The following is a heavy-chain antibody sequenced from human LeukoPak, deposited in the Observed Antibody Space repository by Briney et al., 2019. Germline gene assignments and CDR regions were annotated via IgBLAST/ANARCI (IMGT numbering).Heavy chain of an antibody. CDR3: ARERDHGYSYGHVLDF. V-gene: IGHV4-4*07. CDR2: VHNSVGT. D-gene: IGHD5-18*01. CDR1: GGSMNTYY. Sequence: SETLSLTCTVPGGSMNTYYWTWIRQTAGGALGWIGQVHNSVGTTYTPSLRSRVSLSLDTSKNHFSLRLASVTAADTAVYFCARERDHGYSYGHVLDFWGQGIPVTVSS. J-gene: IGHJ4*02.